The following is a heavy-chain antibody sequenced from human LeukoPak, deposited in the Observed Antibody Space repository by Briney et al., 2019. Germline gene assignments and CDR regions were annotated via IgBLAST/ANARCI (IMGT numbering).Heavy chain of an antibody. CDR2: IYYSGST. CDR3: ARLQLGVIF. J-gene: IGHJ4*02. D-gene: IGHD5-18*01. V-gene: IGHV4-39*01. Sequence: PSETLCLTCTVSGGSISSSSYYWGWIRQPPGKGLEWIGSIYYSGSTYYNPSLKSRVTISVDTSKNQFSLKLSSVTAADTAVYYCARLQLGVIFWGQGTLDTVSS. CDR1: GGSISSSSYY.